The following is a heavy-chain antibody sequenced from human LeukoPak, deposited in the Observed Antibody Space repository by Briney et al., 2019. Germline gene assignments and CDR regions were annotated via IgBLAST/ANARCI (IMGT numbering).Heavy chain of an antibody. CDR1: GFTFSSYW. D-gene: IGHD2-2*01. CDR2: IKQDGSEK. V-gene: IGHV3-7*01. Sequence: PGGSLRPSCAASGFTFSSYWMSWVRQAPGKGLEWVANIKQDGSEKYYVDSVKGRFTISRDNAKNSLYLQMNSLRAEDTAVYYCARDRCSSTSCYGPYYMDVWGKGTTVTVSS. J-gene: IGHJ6*03. CDR3: ARDRCSSTSCYGPYYMDV.